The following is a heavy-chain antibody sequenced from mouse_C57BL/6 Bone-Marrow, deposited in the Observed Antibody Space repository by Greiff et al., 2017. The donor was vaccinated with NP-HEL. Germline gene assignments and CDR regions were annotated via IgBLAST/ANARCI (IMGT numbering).Heavy chain of an antibody. J-gene: IGHJ2*01. D-gene: IGHD1-1*01. CDR3: AREGLYYYGSSIFDY. CDR1: GYTFTDHT. Sequence: QVQLQQSDAELVKPGASVKISCKVSGYTFTDHTIHWMKQRPEQGLEWIGYIYPRDGSTKYNEKFKGKATLTADKSSSTAYMQLNSLTSEDSAVYFCAREGLYYYGSSIFDYWGQGTTLTVSS. CDR2: IYPRDGST. V-gene: IGHV1-78*01.